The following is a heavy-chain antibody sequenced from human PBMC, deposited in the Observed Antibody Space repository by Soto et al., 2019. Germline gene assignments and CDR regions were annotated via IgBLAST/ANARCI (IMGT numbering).Heavy chain of an antibody. CDR1: GGSISSGGYY. J-gene: IGHJ5*02. D-gene: IGHD6-25*01. Sequence: SETLSLTCTVSGGSISSGGYYWSWIRQHPGKGLEWIGYIYYSGSTYYNPSLKSRVTVSVDTSKNQFSLKLSSVTAADTAVYYCARVIAAGNWFDPWGQGTLVTVSS. CDR2: IYYSGST. CDR3: ARVIAAGNWFDP. V-gene: IGHV4-31*03.